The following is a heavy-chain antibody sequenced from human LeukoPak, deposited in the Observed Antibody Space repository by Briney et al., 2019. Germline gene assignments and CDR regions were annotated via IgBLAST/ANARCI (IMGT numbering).Heavy chain of an antibody. CDR2: INPYSGGT. CDR1: GYTFTDYY. CDR3: ARDYSSGWYVY. D-gene: IGHD6-19*01. V-gene: IGHV1-2*06. J-gene: IGHJ4*02. Sequence: SVTVSCKASGYTFTDYYMHWVRQAPGQGLEWMGRINPYSGGTNYAQKFQGRVTMTRDTSISTAYMELSRLKSDDTAVYYCARDYSSGWYVYWGQGTLVTVSS.